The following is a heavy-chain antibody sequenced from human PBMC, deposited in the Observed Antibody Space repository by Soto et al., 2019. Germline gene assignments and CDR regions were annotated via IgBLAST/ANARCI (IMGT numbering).Heavy chain of an antibody. CDR3: ARDNFAQWLPKWYGMDV. V-gene: IGHV3-33*01. CDR1: GFTFSSYG. J-gene: IGHJ6*02. Sequence: GGSLRLSCAASGFTFSSYGMHWVRQAPGKGLEWVAVIWYDGSNKYYADSVEGRFTISRDNSKNTLYLQMNSLRAEDTAVYYCARDNFAQWLPKWYGMDVWGQGTTVTVSS. CDR2: IWYDGSNK. D-gene: IGHD6-19*01.